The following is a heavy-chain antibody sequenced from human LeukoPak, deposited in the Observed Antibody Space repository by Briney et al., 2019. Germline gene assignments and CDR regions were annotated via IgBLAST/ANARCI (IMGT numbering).Heavy chain of an antibody. Sequence: GGSLRLSCAGSGFIFSSYWMAWVRQAPGKGLEWVANINEDGSDKNFVDSVKGRFTISRDNAKNSLYLQMNSLRAEDTAVYYCSRDAAYGYDRFAFWGKETQVTVPS. D-gene: IGHD5-18*01. CDR2: INEDGSDK. CDR1: GFIFSSYW. J-gene: IGHJ4*02. V-gene: IGHV3-7*01. CDR3: SRDAAYGYDRFAF.